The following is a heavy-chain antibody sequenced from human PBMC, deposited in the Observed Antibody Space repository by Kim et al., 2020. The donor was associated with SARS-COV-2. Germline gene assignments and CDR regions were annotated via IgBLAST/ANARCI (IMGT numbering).Heavy chain of an antibody. D-gene: IGHD3-16*01. J-gene: IGHJ3*02. CDR3: ARDLPMITFGEETNDDAFDI. Sequence: GGSLRLSCAASGFTFSNYGMHWVRQAPGKGLEWVAVIWYDGSNKYYADSVKGRFTISRDNSKNTLYLQMNSLRAEDTAVYYCARDLPMITFGEETNDDAFDIWGQGTMVTISS. V-gene: IGHV3-33*01. CDR2: IWYDGSNK. CDR1: GFTFSNYG.